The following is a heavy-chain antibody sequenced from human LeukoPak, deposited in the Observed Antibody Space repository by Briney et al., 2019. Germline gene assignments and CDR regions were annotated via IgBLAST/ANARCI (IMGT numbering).Heavy chain of an antibody. Sequence: ASVKVSCKASGYTFTGYYMHWVRQAPGQGLEWMGWITPSDGANYAQKFQGRVTMTRDTSTSTAYMDLNRLTSDDTAVYFCARDRYGDGFAHFDYWGQGTLVTVSS. CDR1: GYTFTGYY. CDR2: ITPSDGA. CDR3: ARDRYGDGFAHFDY. V-gene: IGHV1-2*02. D-gene: IGHD5-24*01. J-gene: IGHJ4*02.